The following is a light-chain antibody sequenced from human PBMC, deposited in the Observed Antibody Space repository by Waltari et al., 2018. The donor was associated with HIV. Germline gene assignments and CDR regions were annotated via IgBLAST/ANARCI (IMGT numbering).Light chain of an antibody. Sequence: SYVLAQPPSVSVATGKKARITCGGNNIGSKSVHWYQQKPGQAPVVVIYYDSDRPSGIPERFSGSNSGNTATLTISRVEAGDEADYYCQVWDSSSDAYVFGTGTKVTVL. CDR2: YDS. V-gene: IGLV3-21*04. CDR1: NIGSKS. J-gene: IGLJ1*01. CDR3: QVWDSSSDAYV.